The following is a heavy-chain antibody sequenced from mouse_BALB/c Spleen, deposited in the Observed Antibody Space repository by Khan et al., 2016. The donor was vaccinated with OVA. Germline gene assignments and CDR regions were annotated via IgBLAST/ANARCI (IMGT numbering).Heavy chain of an antibody. V-gene: IGHV3-2*02. D-gene: IGHD1-1*01. Sequence: EVQLQESGPGLVKPSQSLSLTCTVTGYSITSYYAWNWIRQFPGNKLEWMGFIRYSGNTNYNPSLNSRFSFTRDTSKNQFFLQLNSVTTEDTATDYCARVYGGDFDYWGQGTSLTVSS. J-gene: IGHJ2*02. CDR1: GYSITSYYA. CDR3: ARVYGGDFDY. CDR2: IRYSGNT.